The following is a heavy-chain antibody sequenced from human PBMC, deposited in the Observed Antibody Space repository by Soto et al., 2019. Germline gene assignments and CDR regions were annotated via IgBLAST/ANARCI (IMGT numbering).Heavy chain of an antibody. CDR3: ARESRSSFPLYYHYMDV. V-gene: IGHV4-59*12. D-gene: IGHD6-6*01. J-gene: IGHJ6*03. CDR1: GGSISSYY. Sequence: SETLSLTCTVSGGSISSYYWSWIRQPPGKGLEWIGYIYYSGSTNYNPSLKSRVTISVDTSKNQFSLKLSSVTAADTAVYYCARESRSSFPLYYHYMDVWGKGTTVTVAS. CDR2: IYYSGST.